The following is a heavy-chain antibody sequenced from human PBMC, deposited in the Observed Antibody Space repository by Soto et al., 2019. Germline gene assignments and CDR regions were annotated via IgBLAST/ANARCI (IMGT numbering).Heavy chain of an antibody. CDR1: GGPITTGGHF. CDR3: ARAVSGSYLDS. J-gene: IGHJ4*02. V-gene: IGHV4-31*03. CDR2: IYYSGTT. D-gene: IGHD1-26*01. Sequence: QVQLQESGPGLVQASQTLSLTCTVSGGPITTGGHFWSWIRRSPGKGLEWIGYIYYSGTTHYNPSLKSRVTISIETSKKQFSLNLSSVTAADTAVYYCARAVSGSYLDSWGQGTLVTVSS.